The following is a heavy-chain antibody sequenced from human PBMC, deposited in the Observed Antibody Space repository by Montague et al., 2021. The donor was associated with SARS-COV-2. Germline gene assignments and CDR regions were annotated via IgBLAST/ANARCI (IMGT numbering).Heavy chain of an antibody. CDR3: ARMYVPAHGTSAASYSDY. CDR2: ISYSGRT. CDR1: GGSISSDDSY. V-gene: IGHV4-31*03. J-gene: IGHJ4*02. D-gene: IGHD6-13*01. Sequence: TLSLTCIVSGGSISSDDSYWTWIRQHPGKGLEWIGYISYSGRTSYNVSLKSRLTISADTSDNRFSLKLTSMTAADTAVYYCARMYVPAHGTSAASYSDYWGRGTLVTVSS.